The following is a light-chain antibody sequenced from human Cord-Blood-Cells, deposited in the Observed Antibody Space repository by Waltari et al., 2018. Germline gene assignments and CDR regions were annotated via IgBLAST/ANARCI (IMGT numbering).Light chain of an antibody. Sequence: DIQMTQSPSSLSASVGDRVTITCRASQSISSNLNWYQQKPAKAPKLLIYAASSLQSGVPSRFSGSGSGTDFTLTISSLQPEDFATYYCQQSYSTPFTFGPGTKVDIK. V-gene: IGKV1-39*01. J-gene: IGKJ3*01. CDR1: QSISSN. CDR2: AAS. CDR3: QQSYSTPFT.